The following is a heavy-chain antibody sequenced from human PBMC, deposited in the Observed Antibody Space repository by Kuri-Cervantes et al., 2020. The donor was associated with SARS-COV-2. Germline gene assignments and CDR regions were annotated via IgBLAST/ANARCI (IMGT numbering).Heavy chain of an antibody. CDR3: ARGYDSGGYSLDY. Sequence: GGSLRLSCAASGFTFSSYWMHWVRQAPGKGLVWVSRINSDGSSTSYADSVKGRFTIPRDNAKNTLYLQMNSLRAEDTAVYYCARGYDSGGYSLDYWGQGTLVTVSS. CDR1: GFTFSSYW. V-gene: IGHV3-74*01. J-gene: IGHJ4*02. CDR2: INSDGSST. D-gene: IGHD3-22*01.